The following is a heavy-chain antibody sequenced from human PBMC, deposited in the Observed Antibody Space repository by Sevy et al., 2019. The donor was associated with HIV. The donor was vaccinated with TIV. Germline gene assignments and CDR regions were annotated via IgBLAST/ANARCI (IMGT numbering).Heavy chain of an antibody. Sequence: LSLTCAASGFTFSDYYMSWIRQAPGKGLEWISYTSGSQYMIYYADSVKGRFTISRDDAKNSLYLQMNSLRPEDSAVYFCARDLGTGYFDFWGQGTLVTVSS. CDR1: GFTFSDYY. D-gene: IGHD1-26*01. CDR2: TSGSQYMI. CDR3: ARDLGTGYFDF. V-gene: IGHV3-11*01. J-gene: IGHJ4*02.